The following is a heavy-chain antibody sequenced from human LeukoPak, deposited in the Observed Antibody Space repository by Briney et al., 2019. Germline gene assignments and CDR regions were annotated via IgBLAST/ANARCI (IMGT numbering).Heavy chain of an antibody. CDR2: ICYVGSNK. CDR3: SNSKWNHVYFDS. Sequence: GGSLRLSCAASGVTSSGYSMHWGREGPGKGVERGAVICYVGSNKDYADSVRGGFTISRDSSKNTLYLQMNSLRAQDTPWYNCSNSKWNHVYFDSWGPGALVTVSP. D-gene: IGHD1-14*01. J-gene: IGHJ4*02. V-gene: IGHV3-33*06. CDR1: GVTSSGYS.